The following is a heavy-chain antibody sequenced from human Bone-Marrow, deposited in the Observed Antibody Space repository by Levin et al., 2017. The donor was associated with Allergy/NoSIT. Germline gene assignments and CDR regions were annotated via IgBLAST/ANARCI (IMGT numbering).Heavy chain of an antibody. CDR2: INAGNGNT. Sequence: GESLKISCQASGYTFTSYAMHWVRQAPGQRLEWMGWINAGNGNTKYSQKFQGRVTITRDTSASTAYMELSSLRSEDTAVYYCARGPISYGDYHPPRFDPWGQGTLVTVSS. CDR3: ARGPISYGDYHPPRFDP. J-gene: IGHJ5*02. D-gene: IGHD4-17*01. CDR1: GYTFTSYA. V-gene: IGHV1-3*01.